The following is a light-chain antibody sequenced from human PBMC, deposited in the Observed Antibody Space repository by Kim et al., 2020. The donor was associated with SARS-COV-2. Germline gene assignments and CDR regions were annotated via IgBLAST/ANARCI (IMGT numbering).Light chain of an antibody. Sequence: QSALTQPPSASGSPGQSVTISCTGTNSDIGRYNYVSWYQNHPGRAPKLMIYDVSRRPSGVPDRFSGSKSGNTASLTVSGPQAEDEADYYCSSYTGSKNLIFGGGTQLTVL. CDR3: SSYTGSKNLI. CDR2: DVS. J-gene: IGLJ2*01. V-gene: IGLV2-8*01. CDR1: NSDIGRYNY.